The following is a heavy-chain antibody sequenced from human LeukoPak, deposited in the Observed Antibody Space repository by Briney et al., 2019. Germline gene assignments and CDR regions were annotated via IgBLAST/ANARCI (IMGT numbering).Heavy chain of an antibody. CDR2: ISWDSGST. J-gene: IGHJ4*02. D-gene: IGHD3-10*01. Sequence: GGSLRLXCAASGFTFDDYAMHWVRQAPGKGLEWVSLISWDSGSTYYADSVKGRFTISRDNSKNSLYLQMNSLRAEDTASYYCAVGCYYGSGRPTGDFDYWGQGTLVTVSS. CDR1: GFTFDDYA. V-gene: IGHV3-43D*03. CDR3: AVGCYYGSGRPTGDFDY.